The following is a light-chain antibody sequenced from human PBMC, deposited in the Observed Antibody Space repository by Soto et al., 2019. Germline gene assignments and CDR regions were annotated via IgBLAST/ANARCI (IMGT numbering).Light chain of an antibody. CDR1: QGISSY. CDR2: AAS. CDR3: QQPKSLPRT. Sequence: AIRMTQSPSSFSASTGDRVTITCRASQGISSYLAWYQQKPGKAPKLLIYAASTLQSGVPSRFSGSGSGTDFTLTISCLQSEDFATYYCQQPKSLPRTFGGGTRVEIK. V-gene: IGKV1-8*01. J-gene: IGKJ4*01.